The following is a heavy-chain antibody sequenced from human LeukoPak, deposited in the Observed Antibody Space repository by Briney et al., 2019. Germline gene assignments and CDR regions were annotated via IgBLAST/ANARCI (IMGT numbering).Heavy chain of an antibody. CDR1: GFIFRLYV. CDR3: SHPSTPDYGGLDY. J-gene: IGHJ4*02. V-gene: IGHV3-23*01. Sequence: PGGSLRLSCAASGFIFRLYVMTWVRQAPGKGLEWVSAITGSGGSIYYADSVRGRFTISRDNSKNTLYLQMNSLRDEDTAVYYCSHPSTPDYGGLDYWGQGTLVTVSS. CDR2: ITGSGGSI. D-gene: IGHD4-17*01.